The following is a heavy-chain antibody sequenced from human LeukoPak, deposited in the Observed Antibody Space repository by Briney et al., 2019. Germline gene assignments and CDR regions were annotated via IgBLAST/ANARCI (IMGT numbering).Heavy chain of an antibody. CDR3: ARGVTGTTPGY. D-gene: IGHD1-20*01. J-gene: IGHJ4*02. CDR1: GFTVSSSY. Sequence: GGSLRLPCAVSGFTVSSSYMNWVRQAPGKGLEWVSVIYSGGSAVYADSVKARFTISRDNSKNTVSLQMNSLRAEDAAVYYCARGVTGTTPGYWGQGTLVTVSS. V-gene: IGHV3-66*01. CDR2: IYSGGSA.